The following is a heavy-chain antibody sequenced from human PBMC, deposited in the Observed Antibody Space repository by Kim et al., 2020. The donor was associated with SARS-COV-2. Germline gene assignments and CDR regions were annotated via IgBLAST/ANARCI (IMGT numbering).Heavy chain of an antibody. CDR2: IFPLLGTT. Sequence: SVKVSCKTSGGTFSRDAISWVRQAPGQGLEWMGGIFPLLGTTNYAQEFEDRVTITADESTTTAYMELSSLRSEDTAVYYCATLGHRDQDIVALPSSMFADSYFSYMDVWGKGTTVTVSS. V-gene: IGHV1-69*13. CDR3: ATLGHRDQDIVALPSSMFADSYFSYMDV. D-gene: IGHD2-2*01. J-gene: IGHJ6*03. CDR1: GGTFSRDA.